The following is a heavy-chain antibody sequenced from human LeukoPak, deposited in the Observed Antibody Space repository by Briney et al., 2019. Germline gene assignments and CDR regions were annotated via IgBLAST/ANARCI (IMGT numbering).Heavy chain of an antibody. CDR2: ITTGSTDI. D-gene: IGHD7-27*01. CDR3: ARDLPGVPIDH. CDR1: GFTFGTYW. Sequence: PGGSLRLSCAASGFTFGTYWMSWVRQAPGKGLEWVSSITTGSTDIYYADSLKGRFTISRDDAKNSVYLQMNSLRVEDTAVYYCARDLPGVPIDHWGQGILVTVSS. V-gene: IGHV3-21*06. J-gene: IGHJ4*02.